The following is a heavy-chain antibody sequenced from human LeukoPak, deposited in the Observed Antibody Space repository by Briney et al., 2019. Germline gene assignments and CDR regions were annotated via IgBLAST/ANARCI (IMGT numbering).Heavy chain of an antibody. J-gene: IGHJ6*02. CDR2: ISSSGSTI. CDR1: GFTFSDYY. D-gene: IGHD2-15*01. V-gene: IGHV3-11*01. CDR3: ARDCSGGSCYSNYYYGMDV. Sequence: PGGSLRLSCAASGFTFSDYYMSWIRQAPGKGLEWVSYISSSGSTIYYADSVKGRFTISRDNAKNSLYLQMNSLRAEDTAVYYCARDCSGGSCYSNYYYGMDVWGQGTTVTVSS.